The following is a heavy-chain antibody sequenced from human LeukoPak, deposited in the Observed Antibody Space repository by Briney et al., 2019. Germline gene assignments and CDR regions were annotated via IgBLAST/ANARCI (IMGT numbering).Heavy chain of an antibody. CDR2: LYNNGST. Sequence: SETLSLTCTVSGGSLLCFYWRWVRQPAGKGLEWIGRLYNNGSTNYSPSIKSRVIVSFDPTKIQFFLKPNSVTAADTAFYYCFRDRGLGRGFDPWGQGTMVTVSS. CDR1: GGSLLCFY. J-gene: IGHJ5*02. D-gene: IGHD3-16*01. V-gene: IGHV4-4*07. CDR3: FRDRGLGRGFDP.